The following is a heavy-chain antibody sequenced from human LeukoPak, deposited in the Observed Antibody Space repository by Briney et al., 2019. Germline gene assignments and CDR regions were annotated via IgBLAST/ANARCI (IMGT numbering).Heavy chain of an antibody. CDR3: STSGGTTTRFVDY. CDR2: IISKVDGGTA. CDR1: GFTFSNAW. J-gene: IGHJ4*02. Sequence: GGSLRLSCAASGFTFSNAWMSWVRQAPGKGLEWVGRIISKVDGGTADYAAPVKGRFTISRDDSKTTVYLQMNSLKSEDTAVYYCSTSGGTTTRFVDYWGQGTLVSVSS. D-gene: IGHD1-26*01. V-gene: IGHV3-15*01.